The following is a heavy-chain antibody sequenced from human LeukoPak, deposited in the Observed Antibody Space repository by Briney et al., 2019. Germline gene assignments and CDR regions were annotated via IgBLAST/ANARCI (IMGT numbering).Heavy chain of an antibody. V-gene: IGHV3-23*01. CDR2: LTGIGGYT. J-gene: IGHJ4*02. CDR1: GFTFSSYV. Sequence: GGSLRLSCAASGFTFSSYVMSWVRQAPGKGLEWVSALTGIGGYTYYADSVKGRFTVSRDNSENTLYLQMNSLRAEDTAVYYCAKGSAAARPYYFDYWGQGTPVTVSS. CDR3: AKGSAAARPYYFDY. D-gene: IGHD2-2*01.